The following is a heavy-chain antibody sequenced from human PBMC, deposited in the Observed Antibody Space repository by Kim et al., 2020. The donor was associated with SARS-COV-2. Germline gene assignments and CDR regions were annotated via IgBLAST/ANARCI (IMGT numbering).Heavy chain of an antibody. J-gene: IGHJ5*02. Sequence: ASVKVSCKASGYSFSSYYLHWVRQAPGQGLEWMGLINPSVGITNYAQNFQDRVTMTRDTSTSTVYMELNSLRSEGTAVYYCARELGANWFDPWGQGTLVTVSS. CDR2: INPSVGIT. V-gene: IGHV1-46*01. CDR3: ARELGANWFDP. CDR1: GYSFSSYY.